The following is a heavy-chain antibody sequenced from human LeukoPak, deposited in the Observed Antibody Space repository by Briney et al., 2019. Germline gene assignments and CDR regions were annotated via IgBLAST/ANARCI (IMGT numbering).Heavy chain of an antibody. CDR3: AKDGGTYPYFLDV. D-gene: IGHD1-26*01. Sequence: GGSLRLSCAASGFTFTTYSMNWVRQAPGKGLEWVSSISSSSGYIYYADSMKGRFTISRDNAKNSLYLQMNSLRAEDTAIYICAKDGGTYPYFLDVWGKGTTVIVSS. CDR1: GFTFTTYS. J-gene: IGHJ6*03. V-gene: IGHV3-21*04. CDR2: ISSSSGYI.